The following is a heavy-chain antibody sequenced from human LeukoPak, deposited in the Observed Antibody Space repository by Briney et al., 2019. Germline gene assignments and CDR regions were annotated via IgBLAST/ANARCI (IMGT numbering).Heavy chain of an antibody. CDR3: AKVSFGQQLAPFDY. Sequence: PGGSLRLSCAASGFTFSSYAMSWVRQAPGKGLEWVSAISGSGGSTYYADSVKGRFTISRDNSKNTLYLQMNSLRAEDTTVYYCAKVSFGQQLAPFDYWGQGTLVTVSS. CDR2: ISGSGGST. V-gene: IGHV3-23*01. D-gene: IGHD6-13*01. J-gene: IGHJ4*02. CDR1: GFTFSSYA.